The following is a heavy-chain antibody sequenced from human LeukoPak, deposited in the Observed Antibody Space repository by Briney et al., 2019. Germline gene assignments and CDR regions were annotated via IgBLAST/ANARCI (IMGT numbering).Heavy chain of an antibody. CDR3: AKDLHPWYYDSSGYSY. J-gene: IGHJ4*02. V-gene: IGHV3-30*02. CDR2: IRYDGSNK. Sequence: HAGGSLRLSCAASGFTFSSYGMHWVRQAPGKGLEWVAFIRYDGSNKYYADSVKGRFTISRDNSKNTLYLQMYSLRAEDTAVYYCAKDLHPWYYDSSGYSYWGQGTLVTVSS. CDR1: GFTFSSYG. D-gene: IGHD3-22*01.